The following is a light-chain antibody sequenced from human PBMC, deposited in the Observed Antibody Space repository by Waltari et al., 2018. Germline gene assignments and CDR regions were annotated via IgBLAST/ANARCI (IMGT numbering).Light chain of an antibody. J-gene: IGKJ4*01. CDR1: QSVHTY. V-gene: IGKV3-11*01. CDR2: DTS. Sequence: DIVLTQSPATLSLCTGERATLSCRASQSVHTYLAWSQHKPGQAPRLLIYDTSNRATGIPARFSGSGSGTDFTLTISSLEPEDFAVYYCQQRTNWPLTFGGGTKVEIK. CDR3: QQRTNWPLT.